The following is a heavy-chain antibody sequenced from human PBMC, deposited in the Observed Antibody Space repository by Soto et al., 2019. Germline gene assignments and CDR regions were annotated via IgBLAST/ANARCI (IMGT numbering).Heavy chain of an antibody. Sequence: QITLKESGPTLVKPTQTLTLTCTFSGFSLSTSGVGVGWIRQPPGKALEWLALIYWDDDKRYSPSLKSRLTITKDTSKNQVVLTMTNMDPVDTATYYCAHRPYSGSSDDAFDIWGQGTMVTVSS. D-gene: IGHD1-26*01. CDR2: IYWDDDK. J-gene: IGHJ3*02. V-gene: IGHV2-5*02. CDR3: AHRPYSGSSDDAFDI. CDR1: GFSLSTSGVG.